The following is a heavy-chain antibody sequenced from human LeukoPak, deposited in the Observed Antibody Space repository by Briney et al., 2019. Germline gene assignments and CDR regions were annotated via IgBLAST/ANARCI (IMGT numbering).Heavy chain of an antibody. D-gene: IGHD6-19*01. J-gene: IGHJ4*02. CDR3: ARDSIAVAGRDY. CDR2: VYSGGNT. CDR1: GFTVSSNY. Sequence: GGSLRLSCAASGFTVSSNYMSWVRQTPGKGLEWVSVVYSGGNTYYADSVKGRFTISRDNSKSTLYLQMNSLRAEDTAVYYCARDSIAVAGRDYWGQGTLVTVSS. V-gene: IGHV3-53*01.